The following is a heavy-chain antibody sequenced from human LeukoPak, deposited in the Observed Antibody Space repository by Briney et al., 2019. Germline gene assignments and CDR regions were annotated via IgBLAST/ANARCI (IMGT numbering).Heavy chain of an antibody. CDR1: GFTFSSYS. CDR2: ISSSSSYK. CDR3: ARGGSGNYYTLFDY. J-gene: IGHJ4*02. Sequence: GGSLRLSCAASGFTFSSYSMNWVRQAPGKGLEWVSLISSSSSYKYYADSVKGRFTISRDNAKNSLHLQMNSLRAEDTAVYYCARGGSGNYYTLFDYWGQGTLVTVSS. V-gene: IGHV3-21*01. D-gene: IGHD3-10*01.